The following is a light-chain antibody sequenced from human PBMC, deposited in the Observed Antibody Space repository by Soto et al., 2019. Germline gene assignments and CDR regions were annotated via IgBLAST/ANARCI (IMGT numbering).Light chain of an antibody. CDR3: QQYNNWPPIT. J-gene: IGKJ5*01. V-gene: IGKV3-15*01. Sequence: EIVMTQSPATLSVSPGERATLSCRASQSVSSNLAWYQQKPGQATSLLIYGASTRATGIPARLSGSGSGTEFTLTISSLQSEDFAVYYCQQYNNWPPITFGQGTRLEIK. CDR1: QSVSSN. CDR2: GAS.